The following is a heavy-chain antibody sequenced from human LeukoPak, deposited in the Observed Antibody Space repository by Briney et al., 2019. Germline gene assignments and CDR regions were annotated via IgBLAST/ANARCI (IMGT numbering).Heavy chain of an antibody. CDR2: IYTSGST. D-gene: IGHD6-13*01. J-gene: IGHJ4*02. V-gene: IGHV4-61*02. Sequence: SETLSLTCTVSGGSISSGGYYWSWIRQPAGKGLEWIGRIYTSGSTNYNPSLKSRVTMSVDTSKNQFSLKLSSVTAADTAVYYCARAAAAGDPYYFDYWGQGTLVTVSS. CDR3: ARAAAAGDPYYFDY. CDR1: GGSISSGGYY.